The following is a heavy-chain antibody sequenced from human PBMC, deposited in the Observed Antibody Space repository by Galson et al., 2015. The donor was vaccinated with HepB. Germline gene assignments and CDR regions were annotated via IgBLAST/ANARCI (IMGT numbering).Heavy chain of an antibody. CDR1: GGTFSSYA. V-gene: IGHV1-69*04. J-gene: IGHJ4*02. D-gene: IGHD2-21*02. Sequence: SVKVSCKASGGTFSSYAISWVRQAPGQGLEWMGRIIPILGIANYAQKFQGRVTITADKSTSTAYMELSSLRSEDTAVYYCAFLGDSAGLYFDYWGQGTLVTVSS. CDR2: IIPILGIA. CDR3: AFLGDSAGLYFDY.